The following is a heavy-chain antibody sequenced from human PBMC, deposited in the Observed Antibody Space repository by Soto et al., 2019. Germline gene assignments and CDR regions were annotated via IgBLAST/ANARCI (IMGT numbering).Heavy chain of an antibody. CDR2: IDPSDSYT. CDR1: GYSFTSYW. V-gene: IGHV5-10-1*01. D-gene: IGHD2-8*01. J-gene: IGHJ4*02. Sequence: PGESLKISCKGSGYSFTSYWISWVRQMPGKGLEWMGRIDPSDSYTNYSPSFQGHVTISADKSISTAYLQWSSLKASDTAMYYCASQSLYCTNGVCPFTDYRGQGTLVTVSS. CDR3: ASQSLYCTNGVCPFTDY.